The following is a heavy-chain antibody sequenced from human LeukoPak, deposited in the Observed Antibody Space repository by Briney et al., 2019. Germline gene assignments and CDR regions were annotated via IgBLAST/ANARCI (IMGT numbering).Heavy chain of an antibody. V-gene: IGHV3-23*01. CDR2: ISGSDGST. J-gene: IGHJ4*02. Sequence: GGSLRLSCAASGFTFGSYTMNWVRQAPGKGLEWVSVISGSDGSTYYADSVKGLFTISRDNSRNTLYVQMNSLTAEDTAVYYCAKDRHCSSISCYRGYFDYWGQGTLVTVSS. CDR1: GFTFGSYT. D-gene: IGHD2-2*01. CDR3: AKDRHCSSISCYRGYFDY.